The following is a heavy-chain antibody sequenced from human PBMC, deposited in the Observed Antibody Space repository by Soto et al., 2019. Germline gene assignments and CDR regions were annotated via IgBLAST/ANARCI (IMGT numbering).Heavy chain of an antibody. D-gene: IGHD2-2*02. CDR2: IYYSGST. Sequence: SETLSLTCTVSGGSISSSSYYWGWIRQPPGKGLEWIGSIYYSGSTYYNPSLKSRVTISVDTSKNQLSLRPSSVTAADTAVYYCARHWAGYCSSTSCYKFDPWGLGTLVTVSS. CDR3: ARHWAGYCSSTSCYKFDP. J-gene: IGHJ5*02. V-gene: IGHV4-39*01. CDR1: GGSISSSSYY.